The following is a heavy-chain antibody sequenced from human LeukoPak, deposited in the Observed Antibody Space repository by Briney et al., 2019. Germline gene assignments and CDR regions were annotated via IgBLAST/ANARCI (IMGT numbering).Heavy chain of an antibody. J-gene: IGHJ4*02. V-gene: IGHV3-23*01. CDR1: GFTFGSYA. CDR3: AIMHGYYDGSGYWVQ. Sequence: GGSLRLSCAASGFTFGSYAMSWVRQAPGKGLEWVSFISPSADRTSNADSVEGRFTISRDNPRNTLYLQMNSLRDEDTAVYYCAIMHGYYDGSGYWVQWGQGTLVTVSP. D-gene: IGHD3-22*01. CDR2: ISPSADRT.